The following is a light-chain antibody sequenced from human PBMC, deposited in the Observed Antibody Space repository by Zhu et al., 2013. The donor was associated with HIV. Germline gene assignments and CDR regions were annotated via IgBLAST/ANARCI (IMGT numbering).Light chain of an antibody. V-gene: IGKV1-33*01. CDR2: DAS. J-gene: IGKJ3*01. CDR3: QQYGDLPFT. CDR1: QGISNY. Sequence: DIQMTQFPSSLSASVGDRVTITCRASQGISNYLGWIQQKPGKAPKVLIYDASYLETGVPSRFTGSGSGTDFSFTLTSLQPEDIATYYCQQYGDLPFTFGPGTKVDI.